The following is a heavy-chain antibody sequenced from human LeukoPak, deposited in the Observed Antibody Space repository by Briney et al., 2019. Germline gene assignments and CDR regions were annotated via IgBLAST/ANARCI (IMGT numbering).Heavy chain of an antibody. Sequence: SVKVSCKASGGTFSSYAISWVRQAPGQGLEWMGGIIPIFGTANYAQKFQGRVTITADESTSTAYMELSSLRSEDTAVYYCARDPRGVTIFGVVYYYMDVWGKGTTVTVSS. CDR1: GGTFSSYA. J-gene: IGHJ6*03. D-gene: IGHD3-3*01. CDR3: ARDPRGVTIFGVVYYYMDV. V-gene: IGHV1-69*13. CDR2: IIPIFGTA.